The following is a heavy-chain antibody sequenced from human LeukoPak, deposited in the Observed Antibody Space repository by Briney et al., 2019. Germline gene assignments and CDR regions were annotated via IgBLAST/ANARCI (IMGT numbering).Heavy chain of an antibody. CDR3: ARIQLWVPDFDY. Sequence: SETLSLTCTVPGGSISSSSYYWGWNRQPPGKGLEWIGSIYYSGSTYYNPSLKSRVTISVDTSKNQFSLKLSSVTAADTAVYYCARIQLWVPDFDYWGQGTLVTVSS. J-gene: IGHJ4*02. V-gene: IGHV4-39*01. D-gene: IGHD5-18*01. CDR2: IYYSGST. CDR1: GGSISSSSYY.